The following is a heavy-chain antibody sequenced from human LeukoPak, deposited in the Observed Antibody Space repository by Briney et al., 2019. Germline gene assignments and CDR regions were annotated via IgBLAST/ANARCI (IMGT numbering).Heavy chain of an antibody. D-gene: IGHD1-26*01. J-gene: IGHJ6*02. CDR3: ARDKIVGARGNYYGMDV. CDR2: IYTSGST. V-gene: IGHV4-4*07. CDR1: GGSISSYY. Sequence: SETLSLTCTVSGGSISSYYWSWIRQPAGKGLEWIGRIYTSGSTNYNPSLKSRVTMSVDTSKNQFSLKLSSVTAADTAVYYCARDKIVGARGNYYGMDVWGQGTTVTVSS.